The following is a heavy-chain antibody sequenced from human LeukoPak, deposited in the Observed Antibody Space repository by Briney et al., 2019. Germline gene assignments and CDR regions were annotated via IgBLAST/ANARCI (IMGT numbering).Heavy chain of an antibody. D-gene: IGHD6-13*01. Sequence: PGGSLRLSCAASGFTFDDYAMHWVRQAPGKGLEWASGISWNSESIGYADSVKGRFTISRDNAKNSLYLQMNSLRPEDTALYYCAKDNQQLVPLGALDIWGQGTMVTVSS. V-gene: IGHV3-9*01. CDR1: GFTFDDYA. J-gene: IGHJ3*02. CDR3: AKDNQQLVPLGALDI. CDR2: ISWNSESI.